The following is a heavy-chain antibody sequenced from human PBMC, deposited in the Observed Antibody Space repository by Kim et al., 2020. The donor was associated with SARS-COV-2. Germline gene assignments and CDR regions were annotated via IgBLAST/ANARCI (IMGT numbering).Heavy chain of an antibody. CDR3: ARAYDY. J-gene: IGHJ4*02. V-gene: IGHV3-48*03. CDR1: GFSFNSFE. Sequence: GGSLRLSCAVSGFSFNSFEMNWVRQAPGKGLEWVSYISGDGDTIYYADSVRGRFTVSRDNAKNSLFLQMNSLRAEDTAIYYCARAYDYWGQGTLVTVSS. CDR2: ISGDGDTI.